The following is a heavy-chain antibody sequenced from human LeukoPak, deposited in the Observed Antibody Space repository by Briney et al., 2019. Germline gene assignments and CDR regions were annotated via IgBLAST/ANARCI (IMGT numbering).Heavy chain of an antibody. J-gene: IGHJ4*02. CDR1: RFTFSSYA. Sequence: GGSLRLSCAASRFTFSSYAMSWVRQAPGKGLEWVSAISGSGGSTYYADSVKGRFTISRDNAKNRLYLQMNSLGAEDTAVYYCASTIGSAGTQYWGQGTLVTVSS. D-gene: IGHD6-13*01. CDR2: ISGSGGST. V-gene: IGHV3-23*01. CDR3: ASTIGSAGTQY.